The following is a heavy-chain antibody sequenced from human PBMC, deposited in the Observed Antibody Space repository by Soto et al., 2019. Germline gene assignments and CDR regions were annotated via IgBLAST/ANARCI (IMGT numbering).Heavy chain of an antibody. Sequence: SSETLSLTCTVSGGSISSYYWSWIRQPPGKGLEWIGYIYYSGSTNYNPSLKSRVTISVDTSKNQFSLKLSSVTAADTAVYYCAREMRQPPPAAFDIWGQGTMVT. J-gene: IGHJ3*02. CDR1: GGSISSYY. CDR3: AREMRQPPPAAFDI. D-gene: IGHD6-13*01. CDR2: IYYSGST. V-gene: IGHV4-59*01.